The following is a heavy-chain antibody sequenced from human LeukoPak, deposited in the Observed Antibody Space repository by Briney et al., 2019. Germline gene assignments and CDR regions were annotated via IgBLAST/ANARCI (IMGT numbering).Heavy chain of an antibody. CDR3: ASLNAVGYSYCFPLYFDY. CDR1: GGTFSIYA. V-gene: IGHV1-69*06. J-gene: IGHJ4*02. Sequence: SVKVSCKASGGTFSIYAISWVRQAPGQGLEWMGGIIPIFGTANYAQKFQGRVTITADKSTSTAYMELSSLRSEDTAVYYCASLNAVGYSYCFPLYFDYWGQGTLVTVSS. D-gene: IGHD5-18*01. CDR2: IIPIFGTA.